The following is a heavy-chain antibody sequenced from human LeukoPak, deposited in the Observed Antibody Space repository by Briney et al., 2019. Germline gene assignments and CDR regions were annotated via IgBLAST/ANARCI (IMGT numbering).Heavy chain of an antibody. D-gene: IGHD6-13*01. CDR3: AGDFRPGSPFDY. Sequence: GGSLRLSCAASGFTFSSYWMHWVRQAPGEGLVWVSRTSDGSSTSYADSVRGRFTISRDNAKNTLYLQMNSLSTEDTAVYYCAGDFRPGSPFDYWGQGTLVTVSP. CDR1: GFTFSSYW. V-gene: IGHV3-74*01. CDR2: TSDGSST. J-gene: IGHJ4*02.